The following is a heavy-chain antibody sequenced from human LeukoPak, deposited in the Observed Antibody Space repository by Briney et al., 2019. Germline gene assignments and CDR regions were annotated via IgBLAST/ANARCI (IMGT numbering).Heavy chain of an antibody. J-gene: IGHJ4*02. V-gene: IGHV4-59*01. CDR3: ARGMGSDY. Sequence: SETLSLTCTVSGGSISSYYWSWIRQPPGKGLEWIGYIYYSGSTNYNPSLKSRVTISVDTSKNQFSLKLSSVTAADTAVYYCARGMGSDYWGQGTLVTVSS. CDR1: GGSISSYY. CDR2: IYYSGST. D-gene: IGHD5-24*01.